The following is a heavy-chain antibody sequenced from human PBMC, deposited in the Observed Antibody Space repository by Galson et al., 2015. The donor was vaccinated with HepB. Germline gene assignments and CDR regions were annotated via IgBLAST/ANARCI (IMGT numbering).Heavy chain of an antibody. CDR3: ARESNFWSGYWHFDY. J-gene: IGHJ4*02. Sequence: SLRLSCAASGFTFSSYSMNWVRQAPGKGLEWVSYISSSSSTIYYADSVKGRFTISRDNAKNSLYLQMNSLRAEDTAVYYCARESNFWSGYWHFDYWGQGTLVTVSS. CDR2: ISSSSSTI. D-gene: IGHD3-3*01. V-gene: IGHV3-48*01. CDR1: GFTFSSYS.